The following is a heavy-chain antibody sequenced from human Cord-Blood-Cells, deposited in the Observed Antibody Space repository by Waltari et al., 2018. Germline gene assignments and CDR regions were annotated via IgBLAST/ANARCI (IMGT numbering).Heavy chain of an antibody. V-gene: IGHV4-39*01. J-gene: IGHJ4*02. CDR3: ARLGDSSSWPFPFDY. CDR2: IYYSGST. CDR1: GGPISSSSYD. Sequence: QLQLQESGPGLVKPSETLSLTCTVSGGPISSSSYDWGWIRQAPGKGLEWIGSIYYSGSTYYHPSLKSRVTISVDTSKNQFSLKLSSVTAADTAVYYCARLGDSSSWPFPFDYWGQGTLVTVSS. D-gene: IGHD6-13*01.